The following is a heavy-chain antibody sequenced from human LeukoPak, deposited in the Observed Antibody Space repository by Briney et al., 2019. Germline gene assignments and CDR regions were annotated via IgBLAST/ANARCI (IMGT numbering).Heavy chain of an antibody. CDR1: GGSISSSSYY. CDR2: IYYSGST. V-gene: IGHV4-39*01. J-gene: IGHJ4*02. CDR3: ARLEDRSKAAFDY. Sequence: SETLSLTCTVSGGSISSSSYYWDWIRQPPGKGLEWIGSIYYSGSTYYNPSLKSRVTISVDTSKNQFSLKLSSVTAADTAVYYCARLEDRSKAAFDYWGQGTLVTVSS. D-gene: IGHD2-15*01.